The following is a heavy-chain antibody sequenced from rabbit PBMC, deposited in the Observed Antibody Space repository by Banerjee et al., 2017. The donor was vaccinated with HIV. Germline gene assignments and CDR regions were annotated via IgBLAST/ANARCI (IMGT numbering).Heavy chain of an antibody. V-gene: IGHV1S40*01. J-gene: IGHJ4*01. Sequence: QSLEESGGDLVKPGASLTLTCTASEFSFNNGYWMCWVRQAPRKGLEWIACIYGGSSDSTYYASWAKGRFTVSKTSSTTVTLQMTSLTAADTATYFRARTYPGNIYYGIKLWGPGTLVTVS. CDR2: IYGGSSDST. D-gene: IGHD8-1*01. CDR1: EFSFNNGYW. CDR3: ARTYPGNIYYGIKL.